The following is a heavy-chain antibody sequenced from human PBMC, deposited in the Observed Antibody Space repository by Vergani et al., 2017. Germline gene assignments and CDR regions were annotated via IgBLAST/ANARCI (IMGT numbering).Heavy chain of an antibody. D-gene: IGHD2-15*01. CDR1: GGSFTSYH. CDR3: ARGSCLGGSCYKPLFDY. V-gene: IGHV4-34*01. J-gene: IGHJ4*02. Sequence: QVQLQQWGGGLLKPSETLSLTCVVNGGSFTSYHWTWIRQSPGEGLEWVGDIDHTGRPDYNPSLKSRLTMSVDKSRNQFSLNLTSVTAADTAVYFCARGSCLGGSCYKPLFDYWGQGILVTVSS. CDR2: IDHTGRP.